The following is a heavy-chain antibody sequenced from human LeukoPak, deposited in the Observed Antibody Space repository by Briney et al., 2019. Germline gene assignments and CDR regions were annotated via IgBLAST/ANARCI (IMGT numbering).Heavy chain of an antibody. V-gene: IGHV3-74*01. CDR2: INTDGSGT. J-gene: IGHJ5*02. CDR3: ARAKPGGNWFDP. D-gene: IGHD3-16*01. Sequence: PGGSLRLSCAASGFTFRTYWMHWVRQAPGKGLLWVSRINTDGSGTIYADSVKGRFTISRDNANNTLYLQMNSLGAEDTALYYCARAKPGGNWFDPWGQGTLVTVSS. CDR1: GFTFRTYW.